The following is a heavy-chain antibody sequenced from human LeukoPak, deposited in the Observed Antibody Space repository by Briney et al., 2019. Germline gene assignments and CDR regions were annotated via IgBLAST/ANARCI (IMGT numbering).Heavy chain of an antibody. CDR2: INHSGST. V-gene: IGHV4-34*01. D-gene: IGHD1-14*01. Sequence: PSETLSLTCAVYGGSFSGYQWTWIRQPPGKGLEWIGEINHSGSTNYNPSLKSRVTISVDTSKNQFSLKLSSVTAADTAVYYCAGRADTTSKKFCSWGQGTLVTVSS. CDR3: AGRADTTSKKFCS. J-gene: IGHJ5*02. CDR1: GGSFSGYQ.